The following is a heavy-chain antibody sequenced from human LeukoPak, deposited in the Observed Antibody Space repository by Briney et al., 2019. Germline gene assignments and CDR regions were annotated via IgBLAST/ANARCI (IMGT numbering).Heavy chain of an antibody. D-gene: IGHD6-13*01. CDR1: GGSISSYY. J-gene: IGHJ4*02. Sequence: SETLSLTCTVSGGSISSYYWSWIRQPPGKGLEWIGYIYYSGSTNYNPSLKSRVTISVDTSKNQFSLKLSSVTAADTAVYYCASGIADRYSFDSLGQGTLVTVSS. CDR2: IYYSGST. CDR3: ASGIADRYSFDS. V-gene: IGHV4-59*01.